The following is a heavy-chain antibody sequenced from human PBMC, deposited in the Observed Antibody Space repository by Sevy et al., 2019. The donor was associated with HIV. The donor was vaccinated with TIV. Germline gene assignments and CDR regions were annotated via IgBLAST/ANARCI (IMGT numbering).Heavy chain of an antibody. Sequence: GGSLRLSCIASGFNCRNFWMSWVRQAPGKGLECVADIKQDGSEAYYVDYVKGRFTISRDNAKNSLYLQMNSLRDEDTAMYFCVRDKEVVASILDAWGQGTPVTVSS. CDR2: IKQDGSEA. D-gene: IGHD2-15*01. V-gene: IGHV3-7*03. CDR3: VRDKEVVASILDA. J-gene: IGHJ5*02. CDR1: GFNCRNFW.